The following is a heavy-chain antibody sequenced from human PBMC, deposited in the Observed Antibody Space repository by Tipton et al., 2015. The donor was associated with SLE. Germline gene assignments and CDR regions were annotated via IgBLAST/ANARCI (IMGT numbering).Heavy chain of an antibody. Sequence: TLSLTCTVTGGSITSTNYFWSWVRQYPGKGLEWIGYIHHSGSAYYNPSLESRVTISIDTSKNQFSLNLSSVTAADTAVYYCARLEYSGYDGPLYWGQGTLVTVSS. D-gene: IGHD5-12*01. CDR1: GGSITSTNYF. CDR2: IHHSGSA. V-gene: IGHV4-31*03. CDR3: ARLEYSGYDGPLY. J-gene: IGHJ4*02.